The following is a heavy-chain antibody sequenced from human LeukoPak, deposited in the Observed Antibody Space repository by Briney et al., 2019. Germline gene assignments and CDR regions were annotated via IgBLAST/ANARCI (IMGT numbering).Heavy chain of an antibody. V-gene: IGHV1-18*01. CDR3: ASHYCSSTSCYADYGMDV. CDR1: GYTFTTYG. J-gene: IGHJ6*04. D-gene: IGHD2-2*01. Sequence: ASVKVSCKASGYTFTTYGISWVRQAPGQGLEWMGWVSGNNGNTNYAQKLQGRVTMTTDTSTSTAYMELRSLRSDDTAVYYCASHYCSSTSCYADYGMDVWGKGTTVTVSS. CDR2: VSGNNGNT.